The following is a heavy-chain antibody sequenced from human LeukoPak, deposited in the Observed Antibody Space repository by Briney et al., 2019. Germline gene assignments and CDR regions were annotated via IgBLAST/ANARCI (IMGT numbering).Heavy chain of an antibody. CDR1: GFTFSSYE. CDR3: ARDNPYYDSSGYYGY. CDR2: ISSSGSTK. V-gene: IGHV3-48*03. J-gene: IGHJ4*02. Sequence: PGGSLRLSCAASGFTFSSYEMNWVRQAPGKGLEWVSYISSSGSTKYYADSVKGRFTISRDNAKNSLYLQMNSLRAEDTAVYYCARDNPYYDSSGYYGYWGQGTLVTVSS. D-gene: IGHD3-22*01.